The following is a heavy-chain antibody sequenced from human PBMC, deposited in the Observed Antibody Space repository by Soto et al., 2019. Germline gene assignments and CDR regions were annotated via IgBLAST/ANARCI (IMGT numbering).Heavy chain of an antibody. CDR3: ARGTIAARDYYYYGMDV. CDR1: GYTFTSYG. J-gene: IGHJ6*02. D-gene: IGHD6-6*01. Sequence: ASVEVSCKASGYTFTSYGISWVRQAPGQGLEWMGWISAYNGNTNYAQKLQGRVTMTTDTSMSTAYMELRSLRSDDTAVYYCARGTIAARDYYYYGMDVWGQGTTVTVSS. CDR2: ISAYNGNT. V-gene: IGHV1-18*04.